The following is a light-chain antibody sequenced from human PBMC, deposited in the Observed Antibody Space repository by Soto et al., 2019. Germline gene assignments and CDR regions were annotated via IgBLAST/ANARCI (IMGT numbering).Light chain of an antibody. CDR2: EVT. Sequence: QSALTQPASVSGSPGQSITISCTGTSSDIGSYTYVSWYQQHPGKAPKLMIYEVTSRPSGVSNRFSGSKSGNTASLTISGLQAEDEAHYYCSSFTTNRFYVFGPGTKVTVL. CDR1: SSDIGSYTY. J-gene: IGLJ1*01. CDR3: SSFTTNRFYV. V-gene: IGLV2-14*01.